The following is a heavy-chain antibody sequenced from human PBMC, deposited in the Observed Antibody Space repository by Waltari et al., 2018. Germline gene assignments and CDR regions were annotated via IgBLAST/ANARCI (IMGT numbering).Heavy chain of an antibody. J-gene: IGHJ4*02. CDR1: GGSISSSSYY. Sequence: QLQLQESGPGLVKPSETLSLTCTVSGGSISSSSYYWGWIRQPPGKGLRWIVSFYYSGSTYYNPSLKSRVTISVDTSKNQFSLKLSSVTAADTSVYYCARAEGATILDYWGQGTLVTVSS. CDR2: FYYSGST. CDR3: ARAEGATILDY. D-gene: IGHD1-26*01. V-gene: IGHV4-39*07.